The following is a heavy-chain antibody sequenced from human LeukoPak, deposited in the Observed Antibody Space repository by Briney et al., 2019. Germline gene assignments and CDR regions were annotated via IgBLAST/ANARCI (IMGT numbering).Heavy chain of an antibody. CDR2: ISYDGSNK. Sequence: PGRSLRLSCAASGFTFSSYGMHWVRQAPGKGLEWVAVISYDGSNKYYADSVKGRFTISRDNSKNTLYLQMNSLRAEDTAVYYCAKGNYDSSGYYYELFDYWGQGTLVTVSS. CDR1: GFTFSSYG. V-gene: IGHV3-30*18. J-gene: IGHJ4*02. CDR3: AKGNYDSSGYYYELFDY. D-gene: IGHD3-22*01.